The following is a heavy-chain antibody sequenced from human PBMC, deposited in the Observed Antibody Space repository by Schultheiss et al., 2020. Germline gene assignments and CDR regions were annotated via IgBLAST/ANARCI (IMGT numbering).Heavy chain of an antibody. CDR2: ISYDGSNK. D-gene: IGHD5-18*01. V-gene: IGHV3-30*19. Sequence: GGSLRLSCAASGFTFSSYGMHWVRQAPGKGLEWVAVISYDGSNKYYADSVKGRFTISRDNSKNTLYLQMNSLRAEDTAVYYCARDGGTLTYSYGPIPDYWGKGTLVTVSS. CDR1: GFTFSSYG. J-gene: IGHJ4*02. CDR3: ARDGGTLTYSYGPIPDY.